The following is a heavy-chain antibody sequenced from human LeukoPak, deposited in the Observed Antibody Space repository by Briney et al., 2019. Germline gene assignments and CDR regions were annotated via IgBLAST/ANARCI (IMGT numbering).Heavy chain of an antibody. J-gene: IGHJ6*03. CDR1: GGTFSSYA. CDR3: ARVVGLTGYSSNWYSGYYYYMDV. CDR2: IIPICGTT. D-gene: IGHD6-13*01. V-gene: IGHV1-69*06. Sequence: ASVKVSCKTSGGTFSSYAITWVRQTPGQGLEWMGGIIPICGTTNYAQKFQDRVTITADKSTSTAYMKLSSLRSEDTAVYYCARVVGLTGYSSNWYSGYYYYMDVWGKGTTVTVSS.